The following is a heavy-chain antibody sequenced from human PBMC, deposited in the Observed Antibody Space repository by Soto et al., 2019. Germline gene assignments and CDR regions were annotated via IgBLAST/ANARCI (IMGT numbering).Heavy chain of an antibody. CDR3: AGGQLDTYGMDV. V-gene: IGHV4-30-4*01. J-gene: IGHJ6*02. Sequence: QVQLQESGPGLVKPSQTLSLTCTVSGGSISSGDYYWSWIRQPPGKGLEWIGYIYYSGSTYYNPPLKSRVTLSVDTSKNQFSLKLSSVTAADTAVYYCAGGQLDTYGMDVWGQGTTVTVAS. CDR1: GGSISSGDYY. D-gene: IGHD6-6*01. CDR2: IYYSGST.